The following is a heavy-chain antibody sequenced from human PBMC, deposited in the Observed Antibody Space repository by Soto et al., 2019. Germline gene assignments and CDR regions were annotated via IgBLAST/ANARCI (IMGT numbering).Heavy chain of an antibody. Sequence: QVQLVGSGGGVVQPGRSLRLSCSASGFTFSDYGMHWVRRAPGKRPEWVAVISYDGANTYYADSVKGRFTISRDNSKNTLWLQMNSLRVEDTAVYYCAKDPSGYSIPFDPWGQGTLVTVSS. V-gene: IGHV3-30*18. CDR3: AKDPSGYSIPFDP. CDR1: GFTFSDYG. D-gene: IGHD6-13*01. J-gene: IGHJ5*02. CDR2: ISYDGANT.